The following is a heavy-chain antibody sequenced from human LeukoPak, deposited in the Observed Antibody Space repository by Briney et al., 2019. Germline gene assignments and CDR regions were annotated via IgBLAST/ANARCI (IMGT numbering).Heavy chain of an antibody. CDR2: INPKSGDT. CDR3: ARDGTVGLFGY. V-gene: IGHV1-2*02. Sequence: ASVKVSCKASGYTFTGYFIHWVRQAPGQGLEWMGWINPKSGDTNYAQRFQGRVTMTRDTSISTAYMELTRLTSDDTAAYYCARDGTVGLFGYWGQGSLVTVSS. D-gene: IGHD3/OR15-3a*01. CDR1: GYTFTGYF. J-gene: IGHJ4*02.